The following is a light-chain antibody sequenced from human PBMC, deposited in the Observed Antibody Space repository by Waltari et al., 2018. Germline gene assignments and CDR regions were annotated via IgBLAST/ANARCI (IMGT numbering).Light chain of an antibody. CDR2: AAS. J-gene: IGKJ4*01. V-gene: IGKV1-9*01. Sequence: DIQLTQSPSFLSASVGDRVTITCRASQGISSYLALYQQKPGKAPKLLIYAASTLQSGVPSRFSGSGAGTEFTLTISSLQPEDFATYYCQQLNSYPPNSFGGGTKVEIK. CDR1: QGISSY. CDR3: QQLNSYPPNS.